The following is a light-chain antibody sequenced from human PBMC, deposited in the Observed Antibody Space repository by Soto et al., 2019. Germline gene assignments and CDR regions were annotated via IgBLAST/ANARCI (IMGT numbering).Light chain of an antibody. CDR2: AST. CDR3: QYYWNSLWT. J-gene: IGKJ1*01. Sequence: EIVLTQSPGTLSLSPGERATLSCRASQSVASSNLAWYQQKSIQAPRLLLYASTSSTIHPPDWFSGSVSGKDSLITISGLEPEDFAVYYCQYYWNSLWTFGQGTKVE. V-gene: IGKV3-20*01. CDR1: QSVASSN.